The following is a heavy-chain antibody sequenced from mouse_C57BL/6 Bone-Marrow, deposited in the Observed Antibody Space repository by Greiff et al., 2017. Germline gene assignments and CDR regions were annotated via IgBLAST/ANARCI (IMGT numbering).Heavy chain of an antibody. Sequence: VKLMESGAELVRPGASVTLSCKASGYTFTDYEMHWVKQTPVHGLEWIGAIDAETGGTAYNQKFKGKAILTADKSSSTAYMELRSLTSEDSAVYYCTRSNYSNYEDAMDYWGQGTSVTVSS. CDR2: IDAETGGT. V-gene: IGHV1-15*01. CDR3: TRSNYSNYEDAMDY. J-gene: IGHJ4*01. D-gene: IGHD2-5*01. CDR1: GYTFTDYE.